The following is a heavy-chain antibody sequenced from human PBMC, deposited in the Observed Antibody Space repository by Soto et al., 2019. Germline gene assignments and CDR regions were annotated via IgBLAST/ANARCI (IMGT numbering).Heavy chain of an antibody. J-gene: IGHJ4*02. CDR1: GFSLSTSGVG. Sequence: SGPTLVNPTQTLTLTCTFSGFSLSTSGVGVGWIRQPPGKALEWLALIYWDDDKRYSPSLKSRLTITKDTSKNQVVLTMTNVDPVDTATYYCAHTPIEIWGSYRYYFDYWGQGTLVTVSS. V-gene: IGHV2-5*02. D-gene: IGHD3-16*02. CDR2: IYWDDDK. CDR3: AHTPIEIWGSYRYYFDY.